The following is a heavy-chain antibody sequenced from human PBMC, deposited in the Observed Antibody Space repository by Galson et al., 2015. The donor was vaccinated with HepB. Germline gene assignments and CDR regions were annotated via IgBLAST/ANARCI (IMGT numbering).Heavy chain of an antibody. D-gene: IGHD2-2*01. CDR3: AKDPLVVPAAMGNRGFRDAFDI. V-gene: IGHV3-30*18. CDR1: GFTFSSYG. Sequence: SLRLSCAASGFTFSSYGMHWVRQAPGKGLEWVAVISYDGSNKYYADSVKGRFTISRDNSKNTLYLQMNSLRAEDTAVYYCAKDPLVVPAAMGNRGFRDAFDIWGQGTMVTVSS. J-gene: IGHJ3*02. CDR2: ISYDGSNK.